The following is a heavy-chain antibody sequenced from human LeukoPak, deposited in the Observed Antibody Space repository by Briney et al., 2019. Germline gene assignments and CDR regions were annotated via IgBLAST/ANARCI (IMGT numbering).Heavy chain of an antibody. CDR1: GFTVSSNS. Sequence: GGSLRLSSTVSGFTVSSNSMSWVRQAPGKGLEWVSFIYSDNTHYSDSVKGRFTIPRDNAKNSLYLQMTSLRAEDTAVYYCARAYFDGSAYYYVYFDYWGQGTLVTVSS. CDR3: ARAYFDGSAYYYVYFDY. J-gene: IGHJ4*02. V-gene: IGHV3-53*01. D-gene: IGHD3-22*01. CDR2: IYSDNT.